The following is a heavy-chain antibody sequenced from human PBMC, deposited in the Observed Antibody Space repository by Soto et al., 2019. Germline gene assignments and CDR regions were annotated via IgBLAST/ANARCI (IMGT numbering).Heavy chain of an antibody. CDR1: GGTFSSYA. CDR2: IIPIFGTA. D-gene: IGHD3-10*01. Sequence: ASVKVSCKASGGTFSSYAISWVRQAPGQGLEWMGGIIPIFGTANYAQKFQGRVTITADKSTSTAYMELSSLRSEDTAVYYCARGYGSGSYLRLFYGMEVWGQGTTVTAP. J-gene: IGHJ6*02. V-gene: IGHV1-69*06. CDR3: ARGYGSGSYLRLFYGMEV.